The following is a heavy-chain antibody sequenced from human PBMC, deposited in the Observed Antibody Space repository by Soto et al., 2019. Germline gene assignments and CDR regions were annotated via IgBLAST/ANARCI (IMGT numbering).Heavy chain of an antibody. Sequence: QVQLQESGPGLVKPSGTLSLTCAVSGGSISSSNWWSWVRQPPGKVLEWIGEIYHSGSTNYNPSLKSRVTLSVYKSRNQSSRKLSSVTAADTAVYYCARRWGEGRVDYWGQGTLVTVSS. D-gene: IGHD3-10*01. J-gene: IGHJ4*02. CDR2: IYHSGST. CDR3: ARRWGEGRVDY. CDR1: GGSISSSNW. V-gene: IGHV4-4*02.